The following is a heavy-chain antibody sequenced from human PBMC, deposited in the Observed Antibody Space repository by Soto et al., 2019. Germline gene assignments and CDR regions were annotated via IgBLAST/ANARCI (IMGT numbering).Heavy chain of an antibody. D-gene: IGHD1-26*01. J-gene: IGHJ4*02. V-gene: IGHV3-73*02. CDR1: GFTLSGSA. Sequence: EVQLVKSGGGLVQPGESLKLSCAASGFTLSGSAVHWVRQASGKGLEWVGRIRSKTHSYATEYIASVKGRFTMSRDDSNNTAYLQMNGMKTDDTAVYYCTRSGGSYSFGYWSQGTLVTVSS. CDR3: TRSGGSYSFGY. CDR2: IRSKTHSYAT.